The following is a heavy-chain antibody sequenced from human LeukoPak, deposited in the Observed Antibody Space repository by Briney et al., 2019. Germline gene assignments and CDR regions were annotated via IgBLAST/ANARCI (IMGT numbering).Heavy chain of an antibody. CDR1: GGSISSSSYY. D-gene: IGHD3-10*01. CDR3: VSYGSGNYRLFDY. J-gene: IGHJ4*02. Sequence: SETLSLTCTGSGGSISSSSYYWGWLRHPPGTGLEWLGSIYYSGSTYYNPSLKSRVTISVDTSKNQFSLKLSSVTAADTAVYYCVSYGSGNYRLFDYWGQGTLVTVSS. V-gene: IGHV4-39*01. CDR2: IYYSGST.